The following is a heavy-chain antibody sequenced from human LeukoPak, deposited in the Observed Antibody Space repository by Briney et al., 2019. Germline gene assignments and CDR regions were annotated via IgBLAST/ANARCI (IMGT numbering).Heavy chain of an antibody. D-gene: IGHD4-17*01. J-gene: IGHJ4*02. CDR2: ISYSGST. CDR3: ARVKEGEGTTAGIDY. CDR1: GGSISSYY. Sequence: SETLSLTCTVSGGSISSYYWSWIRQPPGKGLEWIGYISYSGSTNYNPSLKSRVTISVDTSKNQFPLKLSSVTAADTAVYYCARVKEGEGTTAGIDYWGQGTLVTVSS. V-gene: IGHV4-59*01.